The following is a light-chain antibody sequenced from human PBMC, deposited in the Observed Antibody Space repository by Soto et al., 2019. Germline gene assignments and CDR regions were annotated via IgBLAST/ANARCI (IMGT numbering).Light chain of an antibody. CDR3: QHDNSYSEA. V-gene: IGKV1-5*03. Sequence: ERTLSPASLSASVGYRATITRQSSQDMSNYIKWYQQKPGKAPKLLIYKASTVKSGVPSRFSGGGAGTEFTLTISRLQPDDFATYYCQHDNSYSEAVGQGAKVDIK. J-gene: IGKJ1*01. CDR1: QDMSNY. CDR2: KAS.